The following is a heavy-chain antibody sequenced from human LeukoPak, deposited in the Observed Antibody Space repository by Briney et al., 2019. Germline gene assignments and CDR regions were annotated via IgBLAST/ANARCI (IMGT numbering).Heavy chain of an antibody. D-gene: IGHD1-26*01. V-gene: IGHV3-23*01. Sequence: GRSLRLSCAASAFTFSTYAMTWVRQAPGKGLEWVSAISGSAVGTYYADSVKGRFTISRDNSKNTLYLQMNSLRAEDTAVYYCGRGSSIDYWGQGTLVTVSS. CDR3: GRGSSIDY. CDR1: AFTFSTYA. CDR2: ISGSAVGT. J-gene: IGHJ4*02.